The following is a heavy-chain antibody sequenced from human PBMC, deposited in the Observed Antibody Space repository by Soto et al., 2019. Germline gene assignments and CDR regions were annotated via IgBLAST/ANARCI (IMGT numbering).Heavy chain of an antibody. D-gene: IGHD3-22*01. Sequence: SETLSLTCTVSGGSISSSGYYWGWIRQSPGKGLEWIGTIFYSGNTYYNPSLKSRVTLSIDTSKNQFSLKLNSVTAADTAVYYCVSPEGYYDSSGYTLDYWGQGTPVTVSS. CDR3: VSPEGYYDSSGYTLDY. V-gene: IGHV4-39*01. CDR1: GGSISSSGYY. CDR2: IFYSGNT. J-gene: IGHJ4*02.